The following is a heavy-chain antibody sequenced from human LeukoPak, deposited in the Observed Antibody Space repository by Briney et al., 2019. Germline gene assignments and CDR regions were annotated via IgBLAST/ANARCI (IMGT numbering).Heavy chain of an antibody. J-gene: IGHJ4*02. V-gene: IGHV4-59*08. Sequence: PSETLSLTCTVSGGSIRSYYWSWIRQPPGKGREWIGYIFYSGSTNYNPSLKSRVTISVDTSKNQFSLKLSSVTAADTAVYYCARHGGQSSGYYYWGQGNLVTVSS. D-gene: IGHD3-22*01. CDR3: ARHGGQSSGYYY. CDR2: IFYSGST. CDR1: GGSIRSYY.